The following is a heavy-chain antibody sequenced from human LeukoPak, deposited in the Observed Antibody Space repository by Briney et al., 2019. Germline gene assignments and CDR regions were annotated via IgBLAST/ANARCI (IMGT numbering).Heavy chain of an antibody. CDR3: ARRRWFGELSFAILDY. D-gene: IGHD3-10*01. CDR1: GGSFSGYY. V-gene: IGHV4-34*01. J-gene: IGHJ4*02. CDR2: INHSGRT. Sequence: SETLSLTCAVYGGSFSGYYWSWIRQPAGKGLEWIGEINHSGRTNYNPSLTSRVTISVDTSKNQFSLKLSSVTAADTAVYYCARRRWFGELSFAILDYWGQGTLVTVSS.